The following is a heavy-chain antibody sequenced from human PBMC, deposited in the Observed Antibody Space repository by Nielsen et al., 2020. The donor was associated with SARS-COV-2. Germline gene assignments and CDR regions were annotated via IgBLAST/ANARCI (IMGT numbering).Heavy chain of an antibody. V-gene: IGHV3-33*01. CDR2: IWYDGSNK. J-gene: IGHJ6*02. CDR1: GSTFSSYG. Sequence: GESLKISCAASGSTFSSYGMHWVRQAPGKGLEWVAVIWYDGSNKYYADSVKGRFTISRDNSKNTLYLQMNSLRAEDTAVYYCARVVSYYYGMDVWGQGTTVTVSS. CDR3: ARVVSYYYGMDV.